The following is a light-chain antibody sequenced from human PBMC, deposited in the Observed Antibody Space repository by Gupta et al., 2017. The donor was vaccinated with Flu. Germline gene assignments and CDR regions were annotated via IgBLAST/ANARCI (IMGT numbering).Light chain of an antibody. CDR3: HQADDCPHHS. Sequence: DIQMTQSPTSLSASVVDRVAMTRQANEDIRNYLNWYKQKPGKAPKLLIYESSTWETRVPSRFSGIGCGGGLTLTVNNRQGGESASTFSHQADDCPHHSFGHGTKVDV. V-gene: IGKV1-33*01. CDR1: EDIRNY. J-gene: IGKJ3*01. CDR2: ESS.